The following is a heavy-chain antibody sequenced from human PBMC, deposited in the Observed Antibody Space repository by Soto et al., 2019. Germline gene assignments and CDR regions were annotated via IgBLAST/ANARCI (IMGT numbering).Heavy chain of an antibody. CDR3: VSAWGALVVPACRDQHDMDV. CDR2: IVPLLGPP. D-gene: IGHD2-15*01. CDR1: GGTCTNYP. J-gene: IGHJ6*02. Sequence: QGQLVQSGAEVKKPGSAVKVSCKPSGGTCTNYPFSWVRQAPGQGVEGMGGIVPLLGPPNYAQKFQGRVTISAAESTVTAYMDLSSLTSADTAVYYCVSAWGALVVPACRDQHDMDVWGQETTVTVSS. V-gene: IGHV1-69*01.